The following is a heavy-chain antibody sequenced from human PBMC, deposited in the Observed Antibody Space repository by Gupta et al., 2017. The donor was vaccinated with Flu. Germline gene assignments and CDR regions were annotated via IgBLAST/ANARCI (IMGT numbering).Heavy chain of an antibody. CDR3: ARVELWFGELVYYYYGMDV. D-gene: IGHD3-10*01. Sequence: QVQLQQWGAGLLKPSETLSLTCAVYGGSFSGYYWSWIRQPPGKGLEWIGEINHSGSTNYNPSLKSRVTISVDTSKNQFSLKLSSVTAADTAVYYCARVELWFGELVYYYYGMDVWGQGTTVTVFS. V-gene: IGHV4-34*01. CDR1: GGSFSGYY. CDR2: INHSGST. J-gene: IGHJ6*02.